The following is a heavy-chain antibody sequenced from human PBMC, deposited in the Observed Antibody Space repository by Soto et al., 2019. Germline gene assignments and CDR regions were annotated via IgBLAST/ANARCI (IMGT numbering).Heavy chain of an antibody. D-gene: IGHD2-15*01. J-gene: IGHJ6*02. CDR3: ARCNGVSCYKADGMDV. V-gene: IGHV3-33*01. Sequence: QVQLVESGGGVVQPGRSLRLSCAASGFTFSTYGMHWVRQAPGKGLEWVAVIWYDGSNKYYADSVKGRFTISRDNSKNTLYLQMNSLRAEDRAVYYCARCNGVSCYKADGMDVWGQGTTVTVSS. CDR1: GFTFSTYG. CDR2: IWYDGSNK.